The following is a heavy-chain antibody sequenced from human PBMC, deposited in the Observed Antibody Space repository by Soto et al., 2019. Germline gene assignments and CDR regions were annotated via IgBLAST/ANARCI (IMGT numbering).Heavy chain of an antibody. CDR1: GYTFTSYG. D-gene: IGHD6-13*01. CDR3: ARVAAAIHTYYYYGMDV. CDR2: ISAYNGNT. V-gene: IGHV1-18*04. J-gene: IGHJ6*02. Sequence: GASVKVSCKASGYTFTSYGISWVRQAPGHGLEWMGWISAYNGNTNYAQKLQGRVTMTTDTSTSTAYMELRSLRSDDTAVYYCARVAAAIHTYYYYGMDVWGQGTTVTVSS.